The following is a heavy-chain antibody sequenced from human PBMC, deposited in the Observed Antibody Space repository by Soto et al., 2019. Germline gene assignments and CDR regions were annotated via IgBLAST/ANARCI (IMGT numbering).Heavy chain of an antibody. J-gene: IGHJ5*01. D-gene: IGHD3-10*01. V-gene: IGHV4-38-2*01. CDR1: GYSISSNYY. CDR2: VYHTGRT. CDR3: ASSLGSGNYYNIPAS. Sequence: TSETLSLTCAVSGYSISSNYYWGWIRQPPGKGLEWIGSVYHTGRTFYSPSHKSRVTILPDMSKNHFSLTLTSVTAADTAVYYCASSLGSGNYYNIPASWGQGILVTVSS.